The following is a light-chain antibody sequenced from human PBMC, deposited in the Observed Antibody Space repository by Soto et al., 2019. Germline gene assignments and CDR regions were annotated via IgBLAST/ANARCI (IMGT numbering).Light chain of an antibody. J-gene: IGKJ1*01. Sequence: DIQMTQSPSTLSGSVGDRVTITCRASQTISSWLAWYRQKPGKAPKLLIYKASTLKSGVPSRFSGSGAGTEFTLTISSLQPDDFETDDCQHYNSYSEAFGQGTKVDIK. CDR1: QTISSW. CDR2: KAS. V-gene: IGKV1-5*03. CDR3: QHYNSYSEA.